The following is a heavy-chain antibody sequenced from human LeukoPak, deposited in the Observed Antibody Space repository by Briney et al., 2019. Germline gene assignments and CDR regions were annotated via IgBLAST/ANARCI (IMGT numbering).Heavy chain of an antibody. CDR1: GGTFGSYA. Sequence: SVKVSCKASGGTFGSYAISWVRQAPGQGLEWMGGIIPIFGTANYAQKFQGRVTITTDESTSTAYMELSSLRSEDTAVYYCARGQDVYGPPWLGAFDIWGQGTMVTVSS. D-gene: IGHD3-10*01. V-gene: IGHV1-69*05. CDR2: IIPIFGTA. J-gene: IGHJ3*02. CDR3: ARGQDVYGPPWLGAFDI.